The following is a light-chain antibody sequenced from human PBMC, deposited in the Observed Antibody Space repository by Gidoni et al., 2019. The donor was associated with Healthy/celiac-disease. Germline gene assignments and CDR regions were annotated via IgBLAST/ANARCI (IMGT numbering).Light chain of an antibody. J-gene: IGKJ2*01. CDR1: QSVSSSY. V-gene: IGKV3-20*01. CDR2: GAA. CDR3: QQYGSSPGYT. Sequence: EIVLTQSPVTLSLSPGERATLSCRASQSVSSSYLAWYQQKPGQAPRLLIYGAASRAPGIPDRFSGSGSGTDFTLTISRLEPEDVAGEYCQQYGSSPGYTFGQGTKLEIK.